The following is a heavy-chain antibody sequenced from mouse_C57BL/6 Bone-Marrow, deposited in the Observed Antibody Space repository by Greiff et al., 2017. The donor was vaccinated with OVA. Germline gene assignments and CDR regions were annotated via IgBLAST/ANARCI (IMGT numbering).Heavy chain of an antibody. CDR2: IYPGSGST. CDR1: GYTFTSYW. Sequence: QVQLQQPGAELVKPGASVKMSCKASGYTFTSYWITWVKQRPGQGLEWIGDIYPGSGSTNYNEKLKSKATLTVDTSSSTAYMQLSSLTSEDSAVYYCARGGATVVAYLYYCDYWGQGTTLTVSS. V-gene: IGHV1-55*01. J-gene: IGHJ2*01. CDR3: ARGGATVVAYLYYCDY. D-gene: IGHD1-1*01.